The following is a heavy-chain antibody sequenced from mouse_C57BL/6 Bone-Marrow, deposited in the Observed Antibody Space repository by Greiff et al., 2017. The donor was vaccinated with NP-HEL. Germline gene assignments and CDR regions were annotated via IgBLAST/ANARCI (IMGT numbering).Heavy chain of an antibody. V-gene: IGHV1-80*01. D-gene: IGHD1-1*01. CDR3: ARPVYYGSSSSWFAY. CDR2: IYPGDGDT. CDR1: GYAFSSYW. J-gene: IGHJ3*01. Sequence: QVQLQQSGAELVKPGASVKLSCKASGYAFSSYWMNWVKQRPGKGLEWIGQIYPGDGDTNYNGKFKGKATLTADKSSSTAYMQLSSLTSEDSAVYFCARPVYYGSSSSWFAYWGQGTLVTVSA.